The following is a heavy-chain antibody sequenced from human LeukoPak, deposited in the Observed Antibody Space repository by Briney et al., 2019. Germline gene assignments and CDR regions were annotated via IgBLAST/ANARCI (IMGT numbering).Heavy chain of an antibody. Sequence: ASETLSLTCTVSGGSISSYYWSWIRQPPGKGLEWIGYIYYSGSTNYNPSLKSRVTISVDTSKNQFSLKLSSVTAADTAVYYCARVYSGSYLRTDYYFDYWGQGTLVTVSS. CDR3: ARVYSGSYLRTDYYFDY. J-gene: IGHJ4*02. CDR2: IYYSGST. CDR1: GGSISSYY. D-gene: IGHD1-26*01. V-gene: IGHV4-59*01.